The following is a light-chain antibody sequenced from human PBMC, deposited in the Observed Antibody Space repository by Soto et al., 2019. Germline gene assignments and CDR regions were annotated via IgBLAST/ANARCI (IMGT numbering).Light chain of an antibody. CDR3: CSYTRSGTLI. V-gene: IGLV2-14*01. J-gene: IGLJ1*01. CDR1: SSDIGDYNY. CDR2: DVS. Sequence: QSALTQPASVSGSPGQLITISCVGTSSDIGDYNYVSWYQQHPGKVPKVIIYDVSNRPSGVSYRFSATKSGNTASLTISGLQAEDEADYYCCSYTRSGTLIFGTGTKVTVL.